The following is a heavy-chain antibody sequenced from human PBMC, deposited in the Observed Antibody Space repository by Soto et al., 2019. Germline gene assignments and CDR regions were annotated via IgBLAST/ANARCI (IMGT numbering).Heavy chain of an antibody. CDR3: ARETDDFTNGADDL. D-gene: IGHD4-4*01. CDR2: IIPHSGET. CDR1: GYSFTGYY. V-gene: IGHV1-2*02. Sequence: QVQLVQSGAEVKRPGASVKVSCKASGYSFTGYYMHWVRQAPGQGLEWMGWIIPHSGETNYAQKLQARVTLTRDTSISTAYMQLSGLTSDDTAVYYCARETDDFTNGADDLWGQGTLVTVSS. J-gene: IGHJ5*02.